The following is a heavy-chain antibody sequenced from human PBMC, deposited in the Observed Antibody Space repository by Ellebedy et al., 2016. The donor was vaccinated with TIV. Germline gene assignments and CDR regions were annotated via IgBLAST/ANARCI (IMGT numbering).Heavy chain of an antibody. CDR2: VVGSGERT. CDR1: GFTFSHYW. Sequence: GGSLRLSCAASGFTFSHYWMNWVRQAPGKGLEWVSAVVGSGERTFYADSVKGRFTISRDNSKNRLYLQMSSLKVEDTAVYYCANVGGSGIYYNGFWGQGTLVTVSS. D-gene: IGHD3-10*01. CDR3: ANVGGSGIYYNGF. V-gene: IGHV3-23*01. J-gene: IGHJ4*02.